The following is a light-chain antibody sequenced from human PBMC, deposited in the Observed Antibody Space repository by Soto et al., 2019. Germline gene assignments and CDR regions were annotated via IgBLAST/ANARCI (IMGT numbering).Light chain of an antibody. J-gene: IGKJ1*01. CDR2: GAS. CDR3: QHHNSYSQT. CDR1: QSIRYY. Sequence: DIQLTQSPPTLSASVGDRVTIPFPASQSIRYYLAWYQQMPGKAPKLLIYGASSLQSGVPSRFSGSGSGTEFTLTISSLQPDDFATYFCQHHNSYSQTFGQGTKV. V-gene: IGKV1-5*01.